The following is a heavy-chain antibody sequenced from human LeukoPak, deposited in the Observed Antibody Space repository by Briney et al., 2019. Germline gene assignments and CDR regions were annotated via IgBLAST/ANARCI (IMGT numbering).Heavy chain of an antibody. V-gene: IGHV3-11*04. J-gene: IGHJ4*02. Sequence: GGSLRLSCAASGFTFSSYWMSWIRQAPGKGLEWVSYISSSGSTIYYADSVKGRFTISRDNAKNSLYLQMNRLRAEDTAVYYCASSQLRFGELNYWGQGTLVTVSS. CDR3: ASSQLRFGELNY. CDR1: GFTFSSYW. D-gene: IGHD3-10*01. CDR2: ISSSGSTI.